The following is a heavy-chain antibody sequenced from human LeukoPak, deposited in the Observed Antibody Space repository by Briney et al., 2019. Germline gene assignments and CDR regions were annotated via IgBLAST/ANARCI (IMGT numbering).Heavy chain of an antibody. CDR2: ISGSGDSA. CDR1: GFTFSSYA. CDR3: AKDRGSGSFSGDAFDV. Sequence: GGSLRLSCAASGFTFSSYAMSWVRQAPEKGLEWVSAISGSGDSAYFADSVKGRVTISRDNSRNTLYLQMSSLRAEDTAVYFCAKDRGSGSFSGDAFDVWGQGTMVTVSS. D-gene: IGHD1-26*01. V-gene: IGHV3-23*01. J-gene: IGHJ3*01.